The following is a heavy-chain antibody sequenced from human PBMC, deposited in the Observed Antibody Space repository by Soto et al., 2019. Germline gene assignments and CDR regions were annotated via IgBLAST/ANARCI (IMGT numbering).Heavy chain of an antibody. CDR3: ARDKDYDILSPFDY. D-gene: IGHD3-9*01. J-gene: IGHJ4*02. Sequence: GGSLRLSCAASGFTFSSYSMNWVRQAPGKGLEWVSYISSSSSTICYADSVKGRFTISRDNAKNSLYLQMNSLRAEDTAVYYCARDKDYDILSPFDYWGQGTLVTVSS. V-gene: IGHV3-48*01. CDR1: GFTFSSYS. CDR2: ISSSSSTI.